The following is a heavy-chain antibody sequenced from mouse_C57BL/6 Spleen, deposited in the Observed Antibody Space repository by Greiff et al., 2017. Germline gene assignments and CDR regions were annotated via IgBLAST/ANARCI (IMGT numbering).Heavy chain of an antibody. Sequence: VKLQQPGAELVRPGSSVKLSCKASGYTFTSYWMHWVKQRPIQGLEWIGNIDPSDSETHYNQKFKDKATLTVDKSSSTAYMQLSSLTSEDSAVYYCARRSYSNSYYFDYWGQGTTLTVSS. CDR2: IDPSDSET. J-gene: IGHJ2*01. CDR3: ARRSYSNSYYFDY. D-gene: IGHD2-5*01. CDR1: GYTFTSYW. V-gene: IGHV1-52*01.